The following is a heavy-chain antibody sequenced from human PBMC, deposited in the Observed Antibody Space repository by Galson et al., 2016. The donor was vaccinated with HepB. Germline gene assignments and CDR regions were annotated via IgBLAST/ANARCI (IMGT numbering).Heavy chain of an antibody. CDR1: GYIFSNFG. J-gene: IGHJ4*02. CDR2: ISAYNGNT. V-gene: IGHV1-18*01. D-gene: IGHD1-20*01. CDR3: AREPAPITGILLDF. Sequence: SGYIFSNFGVSWVRRAPGQGLEWLGWISAYNGNTKYAQKLQGRLSMTTDTSTSTAYMELRSLRSDDTAVYYCAREPAPITGILLDFWGQGTLITVSS.